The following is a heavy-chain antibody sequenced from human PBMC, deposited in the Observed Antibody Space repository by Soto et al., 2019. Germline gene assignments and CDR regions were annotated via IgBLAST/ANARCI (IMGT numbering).Heavy chain of an antibody. D-gene: IGHD3-10*01. CDR2: IYYSGST. CDR1: GGSISSGGYY. V-gene: IGHV4-31*01. J-gene: IGHJ6*02. Sequence: QVQLQESGPGLVKPSQTLSLTCTVSGGSISSGGYYWSWIRQHPGKGLEWIGYIYYSGSTYYNPSLKGLVTLSLDTSKTQFSLKLSSVTAADTAVYYCARDYYGSGSYYHSSPETRPYYYGMDVWGQGTTVTVSS. CDR3: ARDYYGSGSYYHSSPETRPYYYGMDV.